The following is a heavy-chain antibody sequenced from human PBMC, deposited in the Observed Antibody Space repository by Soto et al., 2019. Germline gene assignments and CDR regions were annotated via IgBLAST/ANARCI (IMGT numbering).Heavy chain of an antibody. Sequence: PGGSLRLSCAASGFTFSSYGMHWVRQAPCKGLEWVAVISYDGSNKYYADSVKGRFTISRDNSKNTLYLQMNSLRAEDAAVYYCAKQGPLGYCSGGSCPGPYFYWGQGTLVTVS. CDR3: AKQGPLGYCSGGSCPGPYFY. D-gene: IGHD2-15*01. CDR1: GFTFSSYG. J-gene: IGHJ4*02. V-gene: IGHV3-30*18. CDR2: ISYDGSNK.